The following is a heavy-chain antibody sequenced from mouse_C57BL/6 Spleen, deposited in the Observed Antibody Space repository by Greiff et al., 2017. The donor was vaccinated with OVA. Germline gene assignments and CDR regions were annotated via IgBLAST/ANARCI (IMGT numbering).Heavy chain of an antibody. CDR3: ARGELGRIDY. J-gene: IGHJ2*01. V-gene: IGHV5-17*01. D-gene: IGHD4-1*01. CDR2: ISSSSSTI. CDR1: GFTFSDYG. Sequence: EVQRVESGGGLVKPGGSLKLSCAASGFTFSDYGMHWVRQAPEKGLEWVAYISSSSSTIYYADTVKGRFTISRDNAKNTLFLQMTSLRSEDTAMYYCARGELGRIDYWGQGTTLTVSS.